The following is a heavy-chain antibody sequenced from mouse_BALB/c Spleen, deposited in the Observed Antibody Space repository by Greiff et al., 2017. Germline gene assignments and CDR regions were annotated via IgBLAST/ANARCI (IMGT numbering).Heavy chain of an antibody. J-gene: IGHJ1*01. CDR1: GFTFSSYA. Sequence: EVNVVESGGGLVKPGGSLKLSCAASGFTFSSYAMSWVRQSPEKRLEWVAEISSGGSYTYYPDTVTGRFTISRDNAKNTLYLEMSSLRSEDTAMYYCASRTTVVDVWGAGTTVTVSS. CDR2: ISSGGSYT. D-gene: IGHD1-1*01. CDR3: ASRTTVVDV. V-gene: IGHV5-9-4*01.